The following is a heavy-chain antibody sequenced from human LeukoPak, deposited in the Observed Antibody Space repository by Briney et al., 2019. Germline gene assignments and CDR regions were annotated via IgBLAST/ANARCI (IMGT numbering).Heavy chain of an antibody. CDR1: GGTFSSYV. CDR2: IIPILGIA. CDR3: ARGACSSTSCYANSSARPEEDDY. D-gene: IGHD2-2*01. V-gene: IGHV1-69*04. J-gene: IGHJ4*02. Sequence: SVKVSCKASGGTFSSYVISWVRQAPGQGLEWMGRIIPILGIANYAQKFQGRVTITADKSTSTAYMELSSLRSEDTAVYYCARGACSSTSCYANSSARPEEDDYWGQGTLVTVSS.